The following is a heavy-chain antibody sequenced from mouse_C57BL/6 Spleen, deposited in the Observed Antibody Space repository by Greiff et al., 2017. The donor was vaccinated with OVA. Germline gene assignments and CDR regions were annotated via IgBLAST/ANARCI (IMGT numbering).Heavy chain of an antibody. Sequence: DVKLQESGPGLVKPSQSLSLTCSVTGYSITSCYYWYWIRPSPGNKLEWVGYISYDGSNNYNPSLKNRISITRDTSKNQLFLKLNTVTTEDTATYYCAREDYDGAWFAYWGQGTLVTVSA. CDR2: ISYDGSN. CDR3: AREDYDGAWFAY. D-gene: IGHD2-4*01. V-gene: IGHV3-6*01. CDR1: GYSITSCYY. J-gene: IGHJ3*01.